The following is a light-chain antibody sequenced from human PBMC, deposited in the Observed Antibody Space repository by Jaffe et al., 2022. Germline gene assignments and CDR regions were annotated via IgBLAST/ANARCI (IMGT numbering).Light chain of an antibody. CDR3: QQFNSYPLT. CDR1: QGISSA. V-gene: IGKV1-13*02. Sequence: AIQLTQSPSSLSASVGDRVTITCRASQGISSALAWYQQKPGKPPNLLIYDASSLEGGVPSRFSGSGSGTDFTLTISSLQPEDFATYYCQQFNSYPLTFGGGTKVEIK. CDR2: DAS. J-gene: IGKJ4*01.